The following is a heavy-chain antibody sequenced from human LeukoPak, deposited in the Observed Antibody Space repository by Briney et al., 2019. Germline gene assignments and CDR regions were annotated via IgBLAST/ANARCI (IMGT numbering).Heavy chain of an antibody. J-gene: IGHJ4*02. CDR2: IYPSDSDT. Sequence: GESLKISCKASGYTFTTYWIGWVRQVPGKGLEWMGIIYPSDSDTRYSPSFQGQVTISADKSISTAYLQWSSLKASDTAMYYRARSREPFDYWGQGTLVTVSS. CDR3: ARSREPFDY. D-gene: IGHD1-14*01. V-gene: IGHV5-51*01. CDR1: GYTFTTYW.